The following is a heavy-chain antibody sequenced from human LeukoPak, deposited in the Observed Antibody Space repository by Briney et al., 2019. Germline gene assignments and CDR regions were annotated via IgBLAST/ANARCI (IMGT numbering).Heavy chain of an antibody. D-gene: IGHD2-21*01. CDR3: ARQNSCGGDCYYYYYMDV. CDR2: IYPGDSDT. CDR1: GYSFTSYW. Sequence: ESLKISCKVSGYSFTSYWIGWVRQMPGKGLEWMGIIYPGDSDTRYSPSFQGQVTISADKSISTAYLQWSSLKASDTAMYYCARQNSCGGDCYYYYYMDVWGKGTTVTVSS. J-gene: IGHJ6*03. V-gene: IGHV5-51*01.